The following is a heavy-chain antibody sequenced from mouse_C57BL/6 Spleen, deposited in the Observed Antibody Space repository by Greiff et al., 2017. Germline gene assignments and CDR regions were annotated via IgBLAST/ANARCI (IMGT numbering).Heavy chain of an antibody. D-gene: IGHD2-2*01. V-gene: IGHV1-82*01. CDR1: GYAFSSSW. Sequence: VQLQQSGPELVKPGASVKISCKASGYAFSSSWMNWVKPRPGKGLEWIGRIYPGDGDTNYNGKFKGKATLTADKSSSTAYMQLSSLTSEDSAVXFCARSEGYVYYFDYWGKGTTLTVSS. CDR3: ARSEGYVYYFDY. J-gene: IGHJ2*01. CDR2: IYPGDGDT.